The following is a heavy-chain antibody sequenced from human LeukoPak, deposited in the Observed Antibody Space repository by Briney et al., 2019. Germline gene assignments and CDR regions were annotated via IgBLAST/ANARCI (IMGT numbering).Heavy chain of an antibody. CDR2: IKEDGSIK. D-gene: IGHD5/OR15-5a*01. J-gene: IGHJ3*02. CDR3: ASFGILVSWGAFDI. CDR1: GFTFNNYW. V-gene: IGHV3-7*01. Sequence: PGGSLRLSCAASGFTFNNYWMGWVRQAPGKGPEWVASIKEDGSIKYYVDSVKGRFTISRDNAKNSLYLQMSSLRAEDTAVYYCASFGILVSWGAFDIWGQGTMVTVSS.